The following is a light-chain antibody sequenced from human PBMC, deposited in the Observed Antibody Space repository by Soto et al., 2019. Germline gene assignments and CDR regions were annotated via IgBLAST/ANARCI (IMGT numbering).Light chain of an antibody. V-gene: IGKV4-1*01. Sequence: DIVMTQSPDSLAVSLGERATINCKSSKSVLYNSNNKNYLAWYQQKPGKPPKLLIYWASTRESGVPDRVSGSGSGTDFTLAISSLQAEDVAVYYCQQYYSTPFTFGGGTKVEIK. CDR2: WAS. J-gene: IGKJ4*01. CDR1: KSVLYNSNNKNY. CDR3: QQYYSTPFT.